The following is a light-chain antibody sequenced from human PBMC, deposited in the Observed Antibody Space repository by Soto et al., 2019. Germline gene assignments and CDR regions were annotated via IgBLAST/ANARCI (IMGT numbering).Light chain of an antibody. J-gene: IGKJ1*01. V-gene: IGKV1-12*01. Sequence: DIQMTQSPSSVSASVGDRVSITCRASQGIGSQLAWYQQKPGKAPKLLIHAASTLQSGVPSRFSGSGSGTYFTLTISSLQSEDFATYYCQQANAFPRTFGQGTKVEIE. CDR2: AAS. CDR1: QGIGSQ. CDR3: QQANAFPRT.